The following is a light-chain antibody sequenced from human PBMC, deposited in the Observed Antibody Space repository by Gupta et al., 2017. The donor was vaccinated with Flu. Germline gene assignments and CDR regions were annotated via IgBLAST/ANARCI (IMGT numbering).Light chain of an antibody. V-gene: IGLV2-11*01. Sequence: QSALTQPRSVSGSPGQSVAISCTGTSSDVGAYNYVSWYQQYPGKAPKLIIDDVTKRPSGVPDRFTGSKSGNTASLTISGLQPEDEADYHCCSCGAASFFGGGTKLTVL. CDR1: SSDVGAYNY. CDR3: CSCGAASF. J-gene: IGLJ2*01. CDR2: DVT.